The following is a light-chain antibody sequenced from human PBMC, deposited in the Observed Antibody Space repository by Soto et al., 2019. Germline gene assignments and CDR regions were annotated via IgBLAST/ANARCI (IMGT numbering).Light chain of an antibody. V-gene: IGKV4-1*01. CDR1: QSVLYSSTNKNH. Sequence: DIVMTQSPDSLAVSLGERATINCRSSQSVLYSSTNKNHLAWYQQKPGHPPKLLIYWASTRESGVPGRFSGSGSGTDFTRTISSLQAEDVAVYYCQQYYTTPRTFGQGTKLEIK. CDR2: WAS. CDR3: QQYYTTPRT. J-gene: IGKJ2*01.